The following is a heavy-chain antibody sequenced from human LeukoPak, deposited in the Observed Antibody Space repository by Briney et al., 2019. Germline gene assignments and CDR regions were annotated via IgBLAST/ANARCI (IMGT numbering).Heavy chain of an antibody. V-gene: IGHV4-61*02. CDR3: ARADFWSGYLDY. J-gene: IGHJ4*02. CDR2: IYTSGST. CDR1: GGSISSGSYY. Sequence: EPSETLSLTCTVPGGSISSGSYYWSWIRQPAGKGLEWIGRIYTSGSTNYNPALKSRVTISVDTSKNQVSLKLSSVTAADTAAYYCARADFWSGYLDYWGQGTLVTVSS. D-gene: IGHD3-3*01.